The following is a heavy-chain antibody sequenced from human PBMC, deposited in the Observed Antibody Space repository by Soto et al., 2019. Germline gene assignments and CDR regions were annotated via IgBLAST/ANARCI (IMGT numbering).Heavy chain of an antibody. CDR1: GYTFTDYF. CDR2: INPYSGGA. D-gene: IGHD2-21*01. V-gene: IGHV1-2*02. J-gene: IGHJ3*02. CDR3: ARLMHYSHSGGSSHSGFDM. Sequence: QVQLVQSGAEVKKPGASVKVSCEASGYTFTDYFIHWVRQAPGQGLDWIGWINPYSGGADLSQKFQGRVTMTRDTSIITAYMEVSSLRSDDTAVFYCARLMHYSHSGGSSHSGFDMWGQGTLVTVSS.